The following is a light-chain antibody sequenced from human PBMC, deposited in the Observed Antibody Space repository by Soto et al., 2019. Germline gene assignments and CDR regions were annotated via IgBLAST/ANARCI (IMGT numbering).Light chain of an antibody. V-gene: IGKV3-20*01. CDR3: QQYDSSPPIT. J-gene: IGKJ5*01. Sequence: EVVLTQYPATLSVSPGERATLSCGASQSVSSIHFAWYQQRPCQAPRLLIFGTSSRATGIPDSFSGSGSGTDFTLTISRLETEDFAVYYCQQYDSSPPITFGQGTRLEIK. CDR1: QSVSSIH. CDR2: GTS.